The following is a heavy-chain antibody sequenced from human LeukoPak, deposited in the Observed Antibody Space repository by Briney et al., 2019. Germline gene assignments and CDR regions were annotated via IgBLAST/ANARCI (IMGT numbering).Heavy chain of an antibody. CDR1: GESFSGNY. J-gene: IGHJ4*02. Sequence: SETLSLTCTVYGESFSGNYWSWIRQPPGKGLEWIGYISYSGSPNYNPSLKGRVTISVETSKTQFSLKLSSVTAADTAVDYCSGHPGARRRFDYWGQGTLVTVSS. V-gene: IGHV4-59*08. CDR3: SGHPGARRRFDY. D-gene: IGHD2-8*02. CDR2: ISYSGSP.